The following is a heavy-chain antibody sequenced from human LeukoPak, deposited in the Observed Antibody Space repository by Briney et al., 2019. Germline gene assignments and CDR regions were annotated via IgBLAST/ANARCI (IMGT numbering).Heavy chain of an antibody. CDR2: INTNTGNP. J-gene: IGHJ5*02. Sequence: GASVKVSCKASGYTFTSYAMNWVRQAPGQGLEWMGWINTNTGNPTYAQGFTGRFVFSLGTSVSTAYLQISSLKAEDTAVYYCARDGPRRYSSSWYGPNWFDPWGQGTLVTVSS. V-gene: IGHV7-4-1*02. CDR1: GYTFTSYA. CDR3: ARDGPRRYSSSWYGPNWFDP. D-gene: IGHD6-13*01.